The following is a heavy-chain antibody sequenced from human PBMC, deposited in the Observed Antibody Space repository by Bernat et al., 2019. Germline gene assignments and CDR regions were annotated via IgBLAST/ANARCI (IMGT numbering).Heavy chain of an antibody. CDR1: GFTFSSYG. D-gene: IGHD6-13*01. CDR3: ANGPPSIAAVED. V-gene: IGHV3-30*18. Sequence: QVRLVESGGGVVQPGRSLRLSCAASGFTFSSYGMHWVRQAPGKGLEWVAVISYDGSNKYYADSVKGRFTISRDNSKNTRYLQMNSLRAEDTAVYYCANGPPSIAAVEDWGQGTLVTVSS. J-gene: IGHJ4*02. CDR2: ISYDGSNK.